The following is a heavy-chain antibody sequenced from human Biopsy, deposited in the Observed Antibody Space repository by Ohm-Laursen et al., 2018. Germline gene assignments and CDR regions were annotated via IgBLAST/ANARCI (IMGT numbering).Heavy chain of an antibody. D-gene: IGHD4-17*01. CDR1: GGIFSSYA. V-gene: IGHV1-69*04. CDR3: ATLTEDYGASPDS. CDR2: IIPLLGIT. J-gene: IGHJ4*02. Sequence: SVKVSCKASGGIFSSYAMSWVRQAPGQGLEWMGRIIPLLGITNYAQNFQDRLTITADRSTNTAYMELNSLRSEDTAVYFCATLTEDYGASPDSWGQGTLVGVSS.